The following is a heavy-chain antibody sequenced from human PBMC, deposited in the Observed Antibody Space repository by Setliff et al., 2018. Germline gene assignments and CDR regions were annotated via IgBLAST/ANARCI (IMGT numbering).Heavy chain of an antibody. CDR1: GGSISSGGYY. Sequence: NPSETLSLTCTVSGGSISSGGYYWSWIRQHPGKGLEWIGYIYYSGSTYYNPSLKSRVTISVDTSKNQFSLKLSSVTAADTAVYYCARTNYYDSSTYFNWFDPWGQGTLVTVSS. J-gene: IGHJ5*02. CDR2: IYYSGST. V-gene: IGHV4-31*03. D-gene: IGHD3-22*01. CDR3: ARTNYYDSSTYFNWFDP.